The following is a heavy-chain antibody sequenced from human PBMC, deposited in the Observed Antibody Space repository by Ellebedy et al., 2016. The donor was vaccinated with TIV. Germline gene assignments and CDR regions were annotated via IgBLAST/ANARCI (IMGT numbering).Heavy chain of an antibody. CDR3: ARQPYYYGSGSYFFDY. CDR1: GYSFTSYW. D-gene: IGHD3-10*01. CDR2: IYPGDSDT. J-gene: IGHJ4*02. Sequence: GESLKISCKGSGYSFTSYWIGWVRQMPGKGLEWMGIIYPGDSDTRYSPSFQGQVTISADKSISTAYLQWSSLKASDTAMYYCARQPYYYGSGSYFFDYWGQGTLVTVSS. V-gene: IGHV5-51*01.